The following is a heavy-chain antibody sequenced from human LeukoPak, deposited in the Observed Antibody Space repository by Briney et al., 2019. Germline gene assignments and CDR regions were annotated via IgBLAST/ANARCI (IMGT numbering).Heavy chain of an antibody. Sequence: PGGSLRLSCAASGFTFSSYAMNWVRQAPGKGLEWVSIIFGNGDTTYYADSVKGRFTVSRDNSKDTLYLQMNDLRPDDTAIYYCAKRNTMVRGGPCFDYWDQGLLVTVSS. CDR3: AKRNTMVRGGPCFDY. V-gene: IGHV3-23*01. CDR1: GFTFSSYA. D-gene: IGHD3-10*01. CDR2: IFGNGDTT. J-gene: IGHJ4*02.